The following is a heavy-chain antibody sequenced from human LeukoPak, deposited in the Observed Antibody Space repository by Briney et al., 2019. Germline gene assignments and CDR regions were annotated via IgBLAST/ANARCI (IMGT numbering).Heavy chain of an antibody. CDR2: ISYDGSNK. CDR1: GFTLSSYA. V-gene: IGHV3-30*04. D-gene: IGHD6-13*01. CDR3: ASSIAAAGTVAWFDP. J-gene: IGHJ5*02. Sequence: GGSLRLSCAASGFTLSSYAMHWVRQAPGKGLEWVAVISYDGSNKYYADSVKGRFTISRDNSKNTLYLQMNSLRAEDTAVYYCASSIAAAGTVAWFDPWGQGTLVTVSS.